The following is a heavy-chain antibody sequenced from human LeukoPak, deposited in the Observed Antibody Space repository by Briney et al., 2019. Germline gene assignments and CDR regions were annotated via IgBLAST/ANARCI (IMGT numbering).Heavy chain of an antibody. D-gene: IGHD3-3*01. CDR2: ISGSGGST. V-gene: IGHV3-23*01. CDR1: GFTFSSYA. Sequence: GGSLRLSCAASGFTFSSYAMSWVRQAPGKGLEWVSAISGSGGSTYYADSVKGRFTISRDNSKNTLYLQMNSLRAEDTAVYYCAKWLSRDTIFGVVNGYYFDYWGQGTLVTVSS. CDR3: AKWLSRDTIFGVVNGYYFDY. J-gene: IGHJ4*02.